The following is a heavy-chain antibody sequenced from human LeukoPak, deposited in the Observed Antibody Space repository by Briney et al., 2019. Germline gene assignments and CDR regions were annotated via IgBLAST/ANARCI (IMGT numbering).Heavy chain of an antibody. Sequence: GASVKVSCKASGYTFTSYAMNWVRQAPGQGLEWMGWSSAYNGDTKYSQRFQGRVTMSADISTNTAYMDLRSLRSDDMAVYYCVRDIGECSSTSCYAPFIDYWGQGTLVTISS. D-gene: IGHD2-2*01. CDR2: SSAYNGDT. J-gene: IGHJ4*02. CDR3: VRDIGECSSTSCYAPFIDY. V-gene: IGHV1-18*03. CDR1: GYTFTSYA.